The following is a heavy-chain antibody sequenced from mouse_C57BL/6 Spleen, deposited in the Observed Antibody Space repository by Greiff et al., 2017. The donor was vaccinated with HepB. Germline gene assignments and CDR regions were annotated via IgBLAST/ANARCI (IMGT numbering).Heavy chain of an antibody. V-gene: IGHV1-80*01. CDR2: IYPGDGDT. J-gene: IGHJ2*01. CDR3: ARRAIYYDYPFDY. D-gene: IGHD2-4*01. Sequence: QVQLQQSGAELVKPGASVKISCKASGYAFSSYWMNWVKQRPGKGLEWIGQIYPGDGDTNYNGKFKGKATLTADKSPSTAYMQLSSLTSEDSAVYFCARRAIYYDYPFDYWGQGTTLTVSS. CDR1: GYAFSSYW.